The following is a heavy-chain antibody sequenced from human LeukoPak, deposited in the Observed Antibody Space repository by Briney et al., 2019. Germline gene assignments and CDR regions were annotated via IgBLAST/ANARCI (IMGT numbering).Heavy chain of an antibody. D-gene: IGHD6-6*01. Sequence: GGSLRLSCAASGFTFSDYYMSWIRQAPGKGLEWVSYISSSGSTIYYADSVKGRFTISRDNAKNSLYLQMNSLRAEDTAVYYCARSQRVYSSSSAYFYGMDVWGQGTTVTVSS. J-gene: IGHJ6*02. CDR1: GFTFSDYY. CDR3: ARSQRVYSSSSAYFYGMDV. CDR2: ISSSGSTI. V-gene: IGHV3-11*01.